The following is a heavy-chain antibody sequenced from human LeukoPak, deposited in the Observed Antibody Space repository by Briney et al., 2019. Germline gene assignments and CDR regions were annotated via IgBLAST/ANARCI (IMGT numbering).Heavy chain of an antibody. V-gene: IGHV4-61*02. CDR3: ARFGRGYSYGPCDY. CDR1: GGSISSGSYY. D-gene: IGHD5-18*01. Sequence: SQTLSLTCTVSGGSISSGSYYWSWIRQPAGKGLEWIGRIYTSGSTNYNPSLKSRVTISVDTSKNQFSLKLSSVTAADTAVYYCARFGRGYSYGPCDYWGQGTLVTVTS. CDR2: IYTSGST. J-gene: IGHJ4*02.